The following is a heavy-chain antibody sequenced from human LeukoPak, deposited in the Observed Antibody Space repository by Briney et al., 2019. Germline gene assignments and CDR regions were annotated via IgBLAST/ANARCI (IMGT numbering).Heavy chain of an antibody. CDR3: ARNGYIFDY. Sequence: GGSLRLSCAASGFTLSSYWMSWVRQAPGEGLEWVANINQDGSEKSYVDSVKGRFTISRDNSKNTLYLQMNSLRAEDTAVYYCARNGYIFDYWGQGTLVTVSS. CDR1: GFTLSSYW. J-gene: IGHJ4*02. D-gene: IGHD6-13*01. CDR2: INQDGSEK. V-gene: IGHV3-7*03.